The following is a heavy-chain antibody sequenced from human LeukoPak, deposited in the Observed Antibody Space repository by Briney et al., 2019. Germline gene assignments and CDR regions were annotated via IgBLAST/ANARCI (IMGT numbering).Heavy chain of an antibody. Sequence: GGSLRLSCAASGFTFSSYSMNWVRQAPGKGLEWVSSISSSSSYIYYADSVKGRFTISRDNAKNSLYLQMNSLRAEDTAVYYCASGYSGPGSYFDYWGQGTLVTVSS. D-gene: IGHD3-10*01. J-gene: IGHJ4*02. CDR3: ASGYSGPGSYFDY. CDR2: ISSSSSYI. CDR1: GFTFSSYS. V-gene: IGHV3-21*01.